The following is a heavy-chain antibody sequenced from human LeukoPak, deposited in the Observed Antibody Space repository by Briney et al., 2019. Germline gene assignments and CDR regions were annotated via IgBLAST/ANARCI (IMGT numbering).Heavy chain of an antibody. V-gene: IGHV4-4*07. D-gene: IGHD2-21*01. J-gene: IGHJ3*02. CDR3: ARADVDSVIGAFDI. CDR2: IYTSGST. CDR1: GGSISSYY. Sequence: SETLSLTCTVSGGSISSYYWSWIRQPAGKGLEWTGRIYTSGSTNYNPSLKSRVTMSVDTSKNQFSLKLSSVTAADTAVYYCARADVDSVIGAFDIWGQGTMVTVSS.